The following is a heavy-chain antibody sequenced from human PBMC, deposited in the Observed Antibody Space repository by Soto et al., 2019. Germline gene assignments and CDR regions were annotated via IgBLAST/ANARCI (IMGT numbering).Heavy chain of an antibody. Sequence: QVQLVESGGGVVQPGRSLRLSCAASGFTFSSYGMHWVRQAPGKGLEWVAVISYDGSNKYYADSVKGRFTISRDNSKNTLYLQMNSLRAEDTAVYYCAKDLEGDYDAYGMDVWGQGTTVTVSS. V-gene: IGHV3-30*18. CDR1: GFTFSSYG. D-gene: IGHD3-22*01. CDR2: ISYDGSNK. J-gene: IGHJ6*02. CDR3: AKDLEGDYDAYGMDV.